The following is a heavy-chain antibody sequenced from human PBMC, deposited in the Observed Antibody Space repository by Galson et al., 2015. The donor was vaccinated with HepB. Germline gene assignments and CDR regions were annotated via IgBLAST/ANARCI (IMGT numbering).Heavy chain of an antibody. J-gene: IGHJ3*01. V-gene: IGHV3-48*02. Sequence: SLRLSCAASGFTFSSYSMNWVRQTPGRGLEWVSYISSDTITSTMYYADSVKGRFTISRDNAKDSLYLQMNSLRDEDTAVYYCARDSYYDSRGWAFNVWGQGTMVTVSS. CDR3: ARDSYYDSRGWAFNV. CDR1: GFTFSSYS. CDR2: ISSDTITSTM. D-gene: IGHD3-22*01.